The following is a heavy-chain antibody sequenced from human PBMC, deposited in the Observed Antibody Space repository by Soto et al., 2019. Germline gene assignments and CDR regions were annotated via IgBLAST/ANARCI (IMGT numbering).Heavy chain of an antibody. J-gene: IGHJ4*02. V-gene: IGHV3-23*01. CDR2: ISGSGGST. D-gene: IGHD1-7*01. CDR1: GFTFSSYA. Sequence: PGRSLRLSCAASGFTFSSYAMSWVRQAPGKGLEWVSAISGSGGSTYYADSVKGRFTISRDNSKNTLYLQMNSLRAEDTAVYYCAKEYNWNYGERYFDYWGQGTLVTVSS. CDR3: AKEYNWNYGERYFDY.